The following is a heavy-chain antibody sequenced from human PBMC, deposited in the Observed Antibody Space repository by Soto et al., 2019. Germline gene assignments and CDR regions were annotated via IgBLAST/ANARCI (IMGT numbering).Heavy chain of an antibody. J-gene: IGHJ4*02. Sequence: SETLSLTCAVSGGSFTSNNWWTWVRPPPGQGLEWIGVIYRTGSTNYNPSLKSRVTISLDKSENQFSLKVTSLTAADTAVYYCASRDRGTSVDYWGQGTLVTVSS. CDR1: GGSFTSNNW. CDR2: IYRTGST. D-gene: IGHD1-7*01. CDR3: ASRDRGTSVDY. V-gene: IGHV4-4*02.